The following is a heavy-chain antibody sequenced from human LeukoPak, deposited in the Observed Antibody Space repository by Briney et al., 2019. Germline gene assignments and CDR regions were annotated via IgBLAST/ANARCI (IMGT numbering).Heavy chain of an antibody. V-gene: IGHV1-18*01. CDR2: ISAYNGNT. D-gene: IGHD3-3*01. CDR3: ARVYFWSGFDAFGI. J-gene: IGHJ3*02. Sequence: ASVKASCKASGYTFTSYGISWVRQAPGQGLEWMGWISAYNGNTNYAQKLQGRVTMTTDTSTSTAYMELRSLRSDDTAVYYCARVYFWSGFDAFGIWGQGTMVTVSS. CDR1: GYTFTSYG.